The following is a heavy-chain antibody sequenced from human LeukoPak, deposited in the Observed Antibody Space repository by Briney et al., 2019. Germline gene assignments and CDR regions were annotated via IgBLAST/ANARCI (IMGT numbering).Heavy chain of an antibody. CDR1: GFSFSSFE. J-gene: IGHJ4*02. CDR2: ISYDGSNK. V-gene: IGHV3-30-3*01. CDR3: ASQGYSGSLPGY. Sequence: SGRSLRLSCAASGFSFSSFEMHWVRQAPGKGLEWVTVISYDGSNKYYADSVKGRFTISRDNSKNTLYLQMNSLRGEDTAVYYCASQGYSGSLPGYWGQGTLVTVSS. D-gene: IGHD1-26*01.